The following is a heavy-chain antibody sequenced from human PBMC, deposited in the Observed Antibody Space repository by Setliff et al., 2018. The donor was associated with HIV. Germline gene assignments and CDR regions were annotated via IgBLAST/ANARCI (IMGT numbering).Heavy chain of an antibody. CDR1: GFTFDRFW. D-gene: IGHD2-15*01. V-gene: IGHV3-74*01. Sequence: GGSLRLSCAASGFTFDRFWMHWVRQAPGKGLVWVSRVNRDGSSTTYADSVKDRFTISRDNAKDTLYLQVNSLRAEDTGVYYCARDFRIIVPDVFDIWGRGTMVTVS. J-gene: IGHJ3*02. CDR2: VNRDGSST. CDR3: ARDFRIIVPDVFDI.